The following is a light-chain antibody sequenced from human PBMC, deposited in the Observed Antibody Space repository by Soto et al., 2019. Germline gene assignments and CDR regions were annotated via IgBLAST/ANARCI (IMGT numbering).Light chain of an antibody. V-gene: IGLV2-23*03. Sequence: QSALTQPASVSGSPGQSITISCTGTSSDVGSYHLVSWYQQHPGKAPKLMIYEGSKRPSGVSNRFSGSKSGNTASLTISGLQAEDEADYYCSSYAGSSTFVVFGGGTKLTVL. CDR1: SSDVGSYHL. J-gene: IGLJ2*01. CDR2: EGS. CDR3: SSYAGSSTFVV.